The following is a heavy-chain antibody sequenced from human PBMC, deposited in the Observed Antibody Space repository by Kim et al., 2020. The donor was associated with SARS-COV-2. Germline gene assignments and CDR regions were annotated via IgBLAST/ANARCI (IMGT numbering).Heavy chain of an antibody. J-gene: IGHJ4*02. V-gene: IGHV3-23*01. Sequence: GGSLRLSCAASGFTFSSYAMSWVRQAPGKGLEWVSAISGSGGSTYYADSVKGRFTISRDNSKNTLYLQMNSLRAEDTAVYYCAKKIKRELLGIVDYWGQGTLVTVSS. D-gene: IGHD1-26*01. CDR2: ISGSGGST. CDR1: GFTFSSYA. CDR3: AKKIKRELLGIVDY.